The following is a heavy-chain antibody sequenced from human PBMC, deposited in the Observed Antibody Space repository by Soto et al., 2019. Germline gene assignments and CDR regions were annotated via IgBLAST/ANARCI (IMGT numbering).Heavy chain of an antibody. CDR1: GFTFSSYS. CDR3: ARLYCSGGSCYSGDAFDI. J-gene: IGHJ3*02. CDR2: ISSSSNYI. D-gene: IGHD2-15*01. Sequence: EVQLVESGGGLVKPGGSLRLSCAASGFTFSSYSMNWVRQAPGKGLEWVSSISSSSNYIYYADSVKGRFTISRDNAKNSLYLHMNSLRAEDTAVYYCARLYCSGGSCYSGDAFDIWGQGTMVTVSS. V-gene: IGHV3-21*01.